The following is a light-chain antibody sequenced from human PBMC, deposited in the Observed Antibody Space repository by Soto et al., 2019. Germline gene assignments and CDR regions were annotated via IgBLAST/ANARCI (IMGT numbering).Light chain of an antibody. V-gene: IGKV1-5*01. CDR2: DAS. Sequence: TQSPATLSLSPGERATLSCRASQSISSWLAWYQQKPRKAPKLLIYDASSLESGVPSRFSGSGSGTEFTLTISSLQPDDFATYYCQQYNSYWTFGKGTKVDIK. J-gene: IGKJ1*01. CDR3: QQYNSYWT. CDR1: QSISSW.